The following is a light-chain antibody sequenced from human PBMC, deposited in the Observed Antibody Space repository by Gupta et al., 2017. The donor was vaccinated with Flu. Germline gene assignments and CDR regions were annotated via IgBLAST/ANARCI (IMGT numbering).Light chain of an antibody. J-gene: IGLJ3*02. CDR2: NNN. V-gene: IGLV1-40*01. CDR1: RSNIGAGYD. Sequence: VLTQPPSVSGAPGQRVTISCAGSRSNIGAGYDVHWYQHLPGTAPSLLIYNNNKRPSGVPDRFSGSKSHSSASLAITGLQAEDESDYYCQSYDSSLSGSWVFGGGTKLTV. CDR3: QSYDSSLSGSWV.